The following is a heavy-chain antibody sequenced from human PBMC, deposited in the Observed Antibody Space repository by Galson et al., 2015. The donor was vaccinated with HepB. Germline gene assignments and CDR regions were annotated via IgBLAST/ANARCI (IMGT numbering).Heavy chain of an antibody. V-gene: IGHV3-7*03. D-gene: IGHD2-2*01. J-gene: IGHJ3*02. CDR3: ARDRCSSTSCYADDAFDI. CDR1: GFTFSSHW. Sequence: SLRLSCAASGFTFSSHWRSWVRPAPGKGLEWVANIKQDGSEKYYVDSVKGRFTISRDNAKNSLYLQINSLRAEDTAVFYCARDRCSSTSCYADDAFDIWGQGTMVTVSS. CDR2: IKQDGSEK.